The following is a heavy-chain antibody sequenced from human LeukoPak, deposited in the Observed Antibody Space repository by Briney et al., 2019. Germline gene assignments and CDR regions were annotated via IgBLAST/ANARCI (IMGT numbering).Heavy chain of an antibody. CDR2: ISPNADRT. CDR3: AIMHGYYDGSGYWVQ. D-gene: IGHD3-22*01. CDR1: GFTFGSYA. J-gene: IGHJ4*02. Sequence: QSGGSLRLSCAASGFTFGSYAMSWVRQAPGKGLEWVSFISPNADRTSKADSVEGRFTISRDNPRNTLYLRMNSLRDDDTAVYYCAIMHGYYDGSGYWVQWGQGTLVTVSS. V-gene: IGHV3-23*01.